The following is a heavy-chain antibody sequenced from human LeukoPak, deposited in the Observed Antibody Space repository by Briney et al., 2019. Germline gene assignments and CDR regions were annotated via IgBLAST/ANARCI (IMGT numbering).Heavy chain of an antibody. J-gene: IGHJ5*02. D-gene: IGHD2-21*02. CDR3: AKGAATCCGGDCPNDGFDP. V-gene: IGHV3-30*02. Sequence: GGSLRLSCAASGFTFSSNDMHWVRQAPGKGLEWVAFIRYDGSNKYYPDSVKGRFTISRDNSRDTLYLQMNSLRTEDTSVYYCAKGAATCCGGDCPNDGFDPWGQGTLVTVSS. CDR1: GFTFSSND. CDR2: IRYDGSNK.